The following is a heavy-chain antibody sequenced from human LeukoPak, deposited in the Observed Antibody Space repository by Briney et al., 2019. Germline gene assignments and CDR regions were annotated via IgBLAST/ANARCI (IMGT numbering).Heavy chain of an antibody. J-gene: IGHJ4*02. V-gene: IGHV1-2*02. CDR2: INPNSGGT. D-gene: IGHD3-10*01. Sequence: ASVKVSCKASGYTFTGYYMHWVRQAPGQGLEWMGWINPNSGGTNYAQKFQGRVTMTRDTSISTAYMELSRLRSDDTAVYHCARGAMVRGVIIWGDYFDYWGQGTLVTVSS. CDR1: GYTFTGYY. CDR3: ARGAMVRGVIIWGDYFDY.